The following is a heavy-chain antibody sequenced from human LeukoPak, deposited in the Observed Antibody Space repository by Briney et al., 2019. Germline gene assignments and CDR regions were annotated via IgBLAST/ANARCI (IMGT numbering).Heavy chain of an antibody. V-gene: IGHV4-59*01. CDR2: IYYSGST. CDR1: GGSFSGYY. Sequence: SETLSLTCAVYGGSFSGYYWSWIRQPPGKGLEWIGYIYYSGSTNYNPSLKSRVTISVDTSKNQFSLKLSSVTAADTAVYCCARMVRGYTDWFDPWGQGTLVTVSS. CDR3: ARMVRGYTDWFDP. J-gene: IGHJ5*02. D-gene: IGHD3-10*01.